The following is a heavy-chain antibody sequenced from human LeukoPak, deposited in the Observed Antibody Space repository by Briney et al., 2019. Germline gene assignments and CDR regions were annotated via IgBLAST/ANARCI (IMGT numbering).Heavy chain of an antibody. CDR2: ISPGGGTT. D-gene: IGHD3-10*01. CDR1: GFAFGSEA. Sequence: GGSLRLSCAVSGFAFGSEAMSWVRQSPARGLEWVASISPGGGTTYYADYVKGRFTVSRDNAKNSLYLQMNSLRAEDTAVYYCVRDRAHVVRPRYYYGLDVWGQGTAVTVSS. CDR3: VRDRAHVVRPRYYYGLDV. J-gene: IGHJ6*02. V-gene: IGHV3-23*01.